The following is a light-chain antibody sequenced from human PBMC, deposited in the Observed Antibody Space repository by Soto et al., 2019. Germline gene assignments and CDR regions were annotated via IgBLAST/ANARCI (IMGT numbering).Light chain of an antibody. CDR3: SSFTSSTTYV. CDR2: EVS. CDR1: SSDVGSYNR. J-gene: IGLJ1*01. Sequence: QSSLTQPPSVSGCPGQSVAVSCTGTSSDVGSYNRVSWYQQPPGTAPKLMIYEVSNRPSGVPDRFSGSKSGNTASLTISGLQAEDEADYYCSSFTSSTTYVFGTGTKVPVL. V-gene: IGLV2-18*02.